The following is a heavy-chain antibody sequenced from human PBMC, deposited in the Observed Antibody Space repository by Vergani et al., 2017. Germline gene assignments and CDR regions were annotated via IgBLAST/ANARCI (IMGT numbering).Heavy chain of an antibody. J-gene: IGHJ4*02. Sequence: QITLKESGPTLLKPTQTLTLTCTFSGFSLSTSGVGVGWIRQPPGKALEWLALIYWDDDKRYSPSLKSRITINTDTSKNQVVLTTPSMDPVDTATYYCAHSLWGEDYWGQGTLVTVSS. V-gene: IGHV2-5*02. CDR1: GFSLSTSGVG. CDR2: IYWDDDK. CDR3: AHSLWGEDY. D-gene: IGHD3-16*01.